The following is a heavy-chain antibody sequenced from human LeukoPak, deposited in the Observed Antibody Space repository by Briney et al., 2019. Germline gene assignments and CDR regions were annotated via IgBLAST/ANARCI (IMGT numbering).Heavy chain of an antibody. CDR2: IYHSGST. Sequence: KSSETLSLTCAVSGYSISSGYYWGWIRQPPGKGLEWIGSIYHSGSTYYNPSLKSRVTISVDTSKNQFSLKLSSVTAADTAVYYCAKHTIFGVAPYYFDYWGQETLVTVSS. CDR1: GYSISSGYY. CDR3: AKHTIFGVAPYYFDY. D-gene: IGHD3-3*01. V-gene: IGHV4-38-2*01. J-gene: IGHJ4*02.